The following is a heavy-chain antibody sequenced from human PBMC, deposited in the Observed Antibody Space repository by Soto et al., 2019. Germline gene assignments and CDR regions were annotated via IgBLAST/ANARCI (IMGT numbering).Heavy chain of an antibody. V-gene: IGHV4-34*01. CDR3: ARPEIPTRSDDYDYPFDL. CDR1: GGSFSGYY. Sequence: PSETLSLTCAVYGGSFSGYYWSWIRQPPGKGLEWIGEINHSGSTNYNPSLKSRVTISVDTSKNQFSLKLSSVTAADTAVYYCARPEIPTRSDDYDYPFDLWGQGTLVTVSS. J-gene: IGHJ5*02. D-gene: IGHD3-16*01. CDR2: INHSGST.